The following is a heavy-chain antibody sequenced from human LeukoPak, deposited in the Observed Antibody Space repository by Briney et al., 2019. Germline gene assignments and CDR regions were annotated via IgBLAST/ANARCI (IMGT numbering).Heavy chain of an antibody. Sequence: GGSLRLSCAASGFIFSNYGMHWVRQAPGKGLEWVTCIRYDGSNKYYADSVKGRFTISRDNSKNTLDLQMNSLRAEDTAVYYCAKDGRQRKTYFYGSGSANAFHMWGQGTMVTVSS. D-gene: IGHD3-10*01. V-gene: IGHV3-30*02. CDR2: IRYDGSNK. CDR3: AKDGRQRKTYFYGSGSANAFHM. CDR1: GFIFSNYG. J-gene: IGHJ3*02.